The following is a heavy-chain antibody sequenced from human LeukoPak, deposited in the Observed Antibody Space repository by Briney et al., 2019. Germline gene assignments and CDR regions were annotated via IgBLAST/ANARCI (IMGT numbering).Heavy chain of an antibody. D-gene: IGHD4-11*01. V-gene: IGHV4-39*07. CDR3: AREDTVSSDDAFDL. CDR1: GGSVSTIDYY. J-gene: IGHJ3*01. CDR2: VYYSGST. Sequence: SETLTLTCTVSGGSVSTIDYYWGWIRQPPGKGLEWIGSVYYSGSTYYTAPLKSRVTISVDTSKNQFSLKLSAVTAADTAMYYCAREDTVSSDDAFDLWGQGTMVTVS.